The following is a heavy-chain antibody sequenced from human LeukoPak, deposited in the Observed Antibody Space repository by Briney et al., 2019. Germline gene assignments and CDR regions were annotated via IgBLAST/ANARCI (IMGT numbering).Heavy chain of an antibody. D-gene: IGHD5-18*01. CDR1: GGSISSYY. CDR2: IYYSGST. CDR3: ARINTAKIWRGAFDI. J-gene: IGHJ3*02. V-gene: IGHV4-59*12. Sequence: SETLSLTCTVSGGSISSYYWSWIRQPPGKGLEWIGYIYYSGSTNYNPSLKSRVTISVDRSKNQFSLKLSSVTAADTAVYYCARINTAKIWRGAFDIWGQGTMVTVSS.